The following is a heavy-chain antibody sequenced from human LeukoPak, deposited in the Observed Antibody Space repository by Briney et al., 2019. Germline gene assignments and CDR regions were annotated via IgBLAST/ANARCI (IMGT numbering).Heavy chain of an antibody. CDR1: EFTFSKYW. D-gene: IGHD2-15*01. CDR3: VRETDCTGGSCYLSRWLDP. Sequence: GGSLRLSCVASEFTFSKYWMHWVRQARGKGLVSVSRINNDGSRTTYADSVKGRFTISRDNAKNTVYLQMNNLRDEDTAVYYCVRETDCTGGSCYLSRWLDPWGQGTLVTVSS. CDR2: INNDGSRT. V-gene: IGHV3-74*01. J-gene: IGHJ5*02.